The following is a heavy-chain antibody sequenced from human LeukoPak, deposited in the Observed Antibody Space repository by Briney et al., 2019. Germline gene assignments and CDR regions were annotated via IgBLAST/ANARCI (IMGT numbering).Heavy chain of an antibody. CDR2: IYTSGST. CDR3: ARDRAYGDYLRMDV. V-gene: IGHV4-61*02. Sequence: PSETLSLTCTVSGGSISSGSYYWSWIRQPAGKGLEWIGRIYTSGSTNYNPSLKSRVTISVDTSKNQFSLKLSSVTAADTAVYYCARDRAYGDYLRMDVWGQGTTVTVSS. J-gene: IGHJ6*02. D-gene: IGHD4-17*01. CDR1: GGSISSGSYY.